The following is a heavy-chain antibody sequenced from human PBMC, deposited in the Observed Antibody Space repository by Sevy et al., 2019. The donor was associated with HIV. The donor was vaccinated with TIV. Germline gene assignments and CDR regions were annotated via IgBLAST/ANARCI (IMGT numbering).Heavy chain of an antibody. CDR1: GFTFSSYG. CDR2: IWYDGSNK. D-gene: IGHD2-15*01. Sequence: GGSLRLSCAASGFTFSSYGMHWVRQAPGKGLEWVAVIWYDGSNKYYADSVKGRFTISRDNSKNTLYLQMNGLRAEDTAVYYCARDPGYCSGGSCYYYYYYGMDVWGQGTTVTVSS. CDR3: ARDPGYCSGGSCYYYYYYGMDV. V-gene: IGHV3-33*01. J-gene: IGHJ6*02.